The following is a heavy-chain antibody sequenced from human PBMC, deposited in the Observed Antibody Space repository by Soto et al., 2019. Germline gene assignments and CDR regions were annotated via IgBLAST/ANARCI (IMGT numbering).Heavy chain of an antibody. CDR3: AKRVTAGGSFDY. D-gene: IGHD2-21*02. Sequence: EVQLLESGGDLVQPGGSLRLSCAASGFTLSSYAMSWVRRAPGKGLEWVSGISSSGGSTHYTDSVKGRFTISRDNSKNTLYLQMNSLRAEDTAVYYCAKRVTAGGSFDYWGQGTLVTVSS. V-gene: IGHV3-23*01. CDR2: ISSSGGST. J-gene: IGHJ4*02. CDR1: GFTLSSYA.